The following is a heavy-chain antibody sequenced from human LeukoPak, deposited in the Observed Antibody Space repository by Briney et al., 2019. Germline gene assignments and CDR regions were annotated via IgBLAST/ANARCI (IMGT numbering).Heavy chain of an antibody. CDR3: ARVRGGYNSGWYSY. V-gene: IGHV3-74*01. CDR1: GFTFSSYW. Sequence: GGSLRLSCAASGFTFSSYWMHWVRQAPGKGLVWVSRINTDGSSTSYADSVKGRFTISRDNAKNTLYLQMNSLRAEDTAVYYCARVRGGYNSGWYSYWGQGTLVTVSS. CDR2: INTDGSST. J-gene: IGHJ4*02. D-gene: IGHD6-19*01.